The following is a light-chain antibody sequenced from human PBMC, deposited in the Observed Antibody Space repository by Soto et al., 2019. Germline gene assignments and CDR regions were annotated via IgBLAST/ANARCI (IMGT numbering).Light chain of an antibody. CDR2: EVY. Sequence: QSVLTQPPSASGSPGQSVAISCTGTTSDIGGYDLVSWYQQHPGKAPKLLIYEVYKRPSGVPGRFSGSKSGNTASLTVSGLQAEDEADYYCSSRGGSSPYVFGSGTKVTVL. J-gene: IGLJ1*01. CDR3: SSRGGSSPYV. CDR1: TSDIGGYDL. V-gene: IGLV2-8*01.